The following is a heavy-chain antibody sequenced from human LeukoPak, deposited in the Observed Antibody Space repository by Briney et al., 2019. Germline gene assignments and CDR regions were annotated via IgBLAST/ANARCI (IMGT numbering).Heavy chain of an antibody. Sequence: SETLSLTCTVSGGSISSYYWSWIRQPPGKGLEWIGYIYTSGSTNYSPSLKSRVTISVDTSKNQFSLKLSSVTAADTAVYYCARSGSGSYYLPNWFDPWGQGTLVTVSS. CDR2: IYTSGST. J-gene: IGHJ5*02. CDR3: ARSGSGSYYLPNWFDP. CDR1: GGSISSYY. D-gene: IGHD1-26*01. V-gene: IGHV4-4*09.